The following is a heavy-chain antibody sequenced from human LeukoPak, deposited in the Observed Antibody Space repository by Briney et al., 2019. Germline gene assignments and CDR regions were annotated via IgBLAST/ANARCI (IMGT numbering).Heavy chain of an antibody. D-gene: IGHD3-10*01. Sequence: SETLSLTCTVSGGSISSGGYYWSWIRQPPGKGLEWIGYIYHSGSTYYNPSLKSRVTISVDTSKNQFSLKLSSVTAADTAVYYCARRREFNWFDPWGQGTLVTVSS. CDR1: GGSISSGGYY. CDR3: ARRREFNWFDP. V-gene: IGHV4-30-2*03. CDR2: IYHSGST. J-gene: IGHJ5*02.